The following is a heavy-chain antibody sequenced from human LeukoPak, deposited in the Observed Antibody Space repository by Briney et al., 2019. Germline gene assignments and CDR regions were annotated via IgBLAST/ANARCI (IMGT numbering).Heavy chain of an antibody. CDR2: ISGSASST. Sequence: GGSLRLSCAASGFTFSSYAMSWVRQAPGKGLEWVSVISGSASSTYYADSVKGRFSISRDNSKNTLYLQMNRLRAEDTAVYYCAKAAKGEIVVVVWHYFYFDYWGQGSLVAVSS. CDR1: GFTFSSYA. V-gene: IGHV3-23*01. CDR3: AKAAKGEIVVVVWHYFYFDY. D-gene: IGHD2-15*01. J-gene: IGHJ4*02.